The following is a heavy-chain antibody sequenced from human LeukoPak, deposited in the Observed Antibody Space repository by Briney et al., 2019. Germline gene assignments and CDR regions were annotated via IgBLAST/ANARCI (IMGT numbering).Heavy chain of an antibody. V-gene: IGHV1-69*04. J-gene: IGHJ4*02. D-gene: IGHD4-17*01. CDR3: TRDRFDYGEHTHSDY. Sequence: SVKVSCKVSGGTFSSNAISWVRQAPGQGLEWMGRIIPVFGVANYAEKFQGRVTITADKSTSTAYMELSSLRSEATAMYYCTRDRFDYGEHTHSDYWGQGTLVTVSS. CDR2: IIPVFGVA. CDR1: GGTFSSNA.